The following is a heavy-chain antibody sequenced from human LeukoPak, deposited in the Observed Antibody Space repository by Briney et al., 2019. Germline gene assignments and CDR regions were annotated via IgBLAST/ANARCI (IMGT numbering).Heavy chain of an antibody. CDR2: INHSGST. D-gene: IGHD3-22*01. J-gene: IGHJ3*02. V-gene: IGHV4-34*01. CDR3: ARYPRNYYDSSGDAFDI. CDR1: GGSFSGYY. Sequence: SETLSLTCAVYGGSFSGYYWSWIRQPPGKGLEWIGEINHSGSTNYNPSLKSRVTISVDTSKNQFSLKLSSVTAADTAVYYCARYPRNYYDSSGDAFDIWGQGTMVTVSS.